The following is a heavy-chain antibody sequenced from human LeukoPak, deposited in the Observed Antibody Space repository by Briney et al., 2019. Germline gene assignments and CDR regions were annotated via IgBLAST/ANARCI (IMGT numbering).Heavy chain of an antibody. D-gene: IGHD6-6*01. Sequence: SETLSLTCTVSGGSISSGGYYWSWIRQHPGKGLEWIGYIYYSGSTYYNPSLKSRVTISVDTSKNQFSLKLSSVTAADTAVYYCVIAARTGWFDPWAREPWSPSPQ. CDR3: VIAARTGWFDP. J-gene: IGHJ5*02. V-gene: IGHV4-31*03. CDR2: IYYSGST. CDR1: GGSISSGGYY.